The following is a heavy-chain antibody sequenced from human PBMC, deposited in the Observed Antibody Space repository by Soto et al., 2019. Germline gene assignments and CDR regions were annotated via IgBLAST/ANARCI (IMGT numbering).Heavy chain of an antibody. Sequence: GGSLRLSCAASEVNFSSHAMSWVRQAPGKGLEWVSAISGSGGSTYYADSVKGRFTISRDNAKNTLYLQMNSLRAEDTAVYYCARDLGTGIGYYYFWGQGTLVTVSS. CDR1: EVNFSSHA. CDR3: ARDLGTGIGYYYF. D-gene: IGHD3-22*01. CDR2: ISGSGGST. V-gene: IGHV3-23*01. J-gene: IGHJ4*02.